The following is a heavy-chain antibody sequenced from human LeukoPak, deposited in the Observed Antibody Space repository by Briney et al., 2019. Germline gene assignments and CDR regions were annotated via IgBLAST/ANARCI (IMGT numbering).Heavy chain of an antibody. CDR3: ARDRGTAAGGAFDI. V-gene: IGHV3-48*04. CDR1: GFTFTIYS. CDR2: ISSSSDNI. Sequence: GGSLRLSCAASGFTFTIYSMNWVRQAPGRGLEWVAYISSSSDNIYYADSVKGRFTISRDNAKNSLYLQMNSLRAEDTAVYYCARDRGTAAGGAFDIWGQGTMVTVSS. J-gene: IGHJ3*02. D-gene: IGHD6-13*01.